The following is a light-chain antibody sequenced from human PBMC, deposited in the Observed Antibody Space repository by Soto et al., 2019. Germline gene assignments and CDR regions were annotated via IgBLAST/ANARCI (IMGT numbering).Light chain of an antibody. J-gene: IGKJ4*01. CDR1: QSIGNW. CDR2: SAS. CDR3: QQYESYSQFT. Sequence: DIQMTQSPSTLSASVGDRVTITCRASQSIGNWLAWYQQKPGKAPNLLIYSASVLESGVPSRFSGSGSGTEFTITISSLQSDDFATYYCQQYESYSQFTFGGGTKVEIK. V-gene: IGKV1-5*03.